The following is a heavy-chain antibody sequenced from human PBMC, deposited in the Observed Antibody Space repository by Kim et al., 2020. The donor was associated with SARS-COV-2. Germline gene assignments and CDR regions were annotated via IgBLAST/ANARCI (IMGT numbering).Heavy chain of an antibody. J-gene: IGHJ4*02. V-gene: IGHV3-64*02. Sequence: GGSLRLSCAASGFIFHTYAMHWARQTPGKGLEYVSAISSNGFDTYYADSVRGRFTISRDNSKNTLFLQMGSLRPEDMGVYYCAREGRHCSGTACYVFDYWGQGTLFTVSS. D-gene: IGHD2-2*01. CDR3: AREGRHCSGTACYVFDY. CDR1: GFIFHTYA. CDR2: ISSNGFDT.